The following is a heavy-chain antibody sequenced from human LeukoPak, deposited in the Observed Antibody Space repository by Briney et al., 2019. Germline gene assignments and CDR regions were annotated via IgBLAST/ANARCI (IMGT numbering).Heavy chain of an antibody. Sequence: GGSLRLSCAASGFNFRSFIMNWVRQAPGKGLEWVSSITSSSTYIYYADSVKGRFTISRDNAKNSLYLQMNSLRAEDTAVYYCARGRQNSGSYSDAFDIWGQGTVVTVSS. J-gene: IGHJ3*02. CDR2: ITSSSTYI. CDR1: GFNFRSFI. D-gene: IGHD1-26*01. V-gene: IGHV3-21*01. CDR3: ARGRQNSGSYSDAFDI.